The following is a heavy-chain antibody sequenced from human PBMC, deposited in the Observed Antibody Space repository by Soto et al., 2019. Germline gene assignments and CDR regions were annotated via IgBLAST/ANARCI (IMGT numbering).Heavy chain of an antibody. Sequence: SETLSLTCSVSGDSLTIGGHYWTWIRQHPGKGLEWIGYIYHSGSTYYSPSLKSRVTISVDKSKNQFSLKLSSVTAADTAVYYCARVLGNDDFDTWGHGTLVTVS. V-gene: IGHV4-31*03. CDR2: IYHSGST. CDR3: ARVLGNDDFDT. CDR1: GDSLTIGGHY. D-gene: IGHD3-3*02. J-gene: IGHJ3*02.